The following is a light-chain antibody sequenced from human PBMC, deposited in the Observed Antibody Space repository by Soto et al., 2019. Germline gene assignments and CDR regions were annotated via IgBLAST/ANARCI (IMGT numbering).Light chain of an antibody. V-gene: IGKV3-15*01. J-gene: IGKJ1*01. CDR2: GVS. Sequence: EILLTQSSGTLSFPPRKRNTLSCGASQSVSSNLAWYQQKPGQAPRIIMFGVSTRAAGIPGRFSGSGYGTEVALTIYSLQSEDFAIYYCQQYSDWPRTFGQGTKVDIK. CDR1: QSVSSN. CDR3: QQYSDWPRT.